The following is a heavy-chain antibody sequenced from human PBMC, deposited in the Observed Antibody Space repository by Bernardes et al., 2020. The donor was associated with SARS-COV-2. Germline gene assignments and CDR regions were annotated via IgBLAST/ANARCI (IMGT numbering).Heavy chain of an antibody. CDR3: AKDYSVIGQAVYYYGLDV. CDR2: ISGSGDAT. J-gene: IGHJ6*02. CDR1: GFTFSTYW. D-gene: IGHD4-4*01. V-gene: IGHV3-23*01. Sequence: GGSLRLSCAASGFTFSTYWMTWVRQAPGKGLEWVSTISGSGDATYYADSVKGRFTISRDNSKNTLYLQMNSLRAEDTAVYYCAKDYSVIGQAVYYYGLDVWGQGTTVTVSS.